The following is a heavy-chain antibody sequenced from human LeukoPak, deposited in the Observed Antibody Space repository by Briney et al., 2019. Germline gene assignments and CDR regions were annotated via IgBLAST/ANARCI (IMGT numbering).Heavy chain of an antibody. D-gene: IGHD2-2*01. CDR1: GYTLTELS. CDR3: ATLYCSSTSCKTNNWFDL. Sequence: ASVKVPCKVSGYTLTELSMHWVRQAPGKGLEWMGGFDPEDGETIYAQKFQGRVTMTEDTSTDTAYMELSSLRSEDTAVYYCATLYCSSTSCKTNNWFDLWGQGTLVTVSS. V-gene: IGHV1-24*01. J-gene: IGHJ5*02. CDR2: FDPEDGET.